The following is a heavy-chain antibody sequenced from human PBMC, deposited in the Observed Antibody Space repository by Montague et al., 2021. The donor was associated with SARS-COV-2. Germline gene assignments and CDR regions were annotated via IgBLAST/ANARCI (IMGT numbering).Heavy chain of an antibody. CDR2: ISGSGGST. CDR1: GFTFSSYA. D-gene: IGHD3-22*01. CDR3: AKDITMIVVVPPPGY. J-gene: IGHJ4*02. V-gene: IGHV3-23*01. Sequence: SLRLSCAASGFTFSSYAMSWVRQAPGKGLEWVSAISGSGGSTYYADSVKGRFTISRDNSKNTLYLQMNSLRAEDTAVYYGAKDITMIVVVPPPGYWGQGTLVTVSS.